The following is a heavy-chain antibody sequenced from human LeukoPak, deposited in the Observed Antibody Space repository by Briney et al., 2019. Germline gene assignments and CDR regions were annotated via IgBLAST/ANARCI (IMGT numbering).Heavy chain of an antibody. D-gene: IGHD1-26*01. CDR1: GFSFSSYA. CDR3: AKDLSSGDAFDI. J-gene: IGHJ3*02. Sequence: PGGSLRLSCAASGFSFSSYAMSWVRQAPGKGLEWVSAISGSGGSTYYADSVKGRFTISRDNSKNTLYLQMNSLRAEDTAVYYCAKDLSSGDAFDIWGQGTMVTVSS. CDR2: ISGSGGST. V-gene: IGHV3-23*01.